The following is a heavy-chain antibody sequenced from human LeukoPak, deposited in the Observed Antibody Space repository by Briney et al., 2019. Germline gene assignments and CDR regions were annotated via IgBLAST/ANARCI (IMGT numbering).Heavy chain of an antibody. CDR1: GGTFSSYA. CDR2: IIPILGIA. Sequence: GASVKVSCKASGGTFSSYAISWVRQAPGQGLEWMGRIIPILGIANYAQKFQGRVTITADKSTSTACMELSSLRSEDTAVYYCARTTRDGYNFDYWGQGTLVTVSS. V-gene: IGHV1-69*04. CDR3: ARTTRDGYNFDY. J-gene: IGHJ4*02. D-gene: IGHD5-24*01.